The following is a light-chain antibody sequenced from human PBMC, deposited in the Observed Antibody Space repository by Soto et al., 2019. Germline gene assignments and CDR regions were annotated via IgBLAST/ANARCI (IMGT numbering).Light chain of an antibody. V-gene: IGLV3-21*02. CDR2: NDR. CDR1: DIRFKS. Sequence: SYELTQPPSVSVAPGQTAMVTCGGNDIRFKSVHWYQQRPGLAPVLVIYNDRDRPSGIPERFSGSTSVNTATLTISGAEAGDEADYYCQVWDSTTEHVVFGGGTKVTVL. J-gene: IGLJ2*01. CDR3: QVWDSTTEHVV.